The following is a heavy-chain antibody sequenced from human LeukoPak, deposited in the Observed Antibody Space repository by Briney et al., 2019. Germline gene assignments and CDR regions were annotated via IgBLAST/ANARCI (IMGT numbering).Heavy chain of an antibody. CDR1: GYTFTRYG. J-gene: IGHJ4*02. D-gene: IGHD6-13*01. CDR2: ISAYNGYP. CDR3: TRDHMLRSAPGTLDY. Sequence: ASVKLSCKASGYTFTRYGITWVRQAPGQGLEWMTWISAYNGYPNYAEKFQGRVTMTTDASTSTAYMELRGLRSDDTAVYYSTRDHMLRSAPGTLDYWGQGTLVIVSS. V-gene: IGHV1-18*01.